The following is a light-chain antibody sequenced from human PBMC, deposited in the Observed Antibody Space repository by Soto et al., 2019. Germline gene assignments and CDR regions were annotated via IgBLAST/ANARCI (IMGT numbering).Light chain of an antibody. Sequence: EIGLTQSPATLSLSPGKKAPPPSRPIRAFSRYWAWYQQKPGQAPGLLIHDTSTRATGVPDTFSGSGSGTEFTLTISSLEPEDFAMYYCQQRFSWPPTFGGGTHVEIK. CDR2: DTS. CDR3: QQRFSWPPT. CDR1: RAFSRY. V-gene: IGKV3-11*01. J-gene: IGKJ4*01.